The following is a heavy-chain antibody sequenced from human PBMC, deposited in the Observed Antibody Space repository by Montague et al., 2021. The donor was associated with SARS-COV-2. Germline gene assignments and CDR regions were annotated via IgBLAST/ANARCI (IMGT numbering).Heavy chain of an antibody. CDR2: IWYDGSNK. CDR1: GFTFSSYG. J-gene: IGHJ5*02. V-gene: IGHV3-33*01. CDR3: ARESGVRWFGESNWFDA. D-gene: IGHD3-10*01. Sequence: SLRLSCAASGFTFSSYGMHWVRQAPGKGLEWVAVIWYDGSNKYYADSVRGRFTISRDNSKNTLYLQMNSLRAEDTAVYYCARESGVRWFGESNWFDAWGQGTLVTVSS.